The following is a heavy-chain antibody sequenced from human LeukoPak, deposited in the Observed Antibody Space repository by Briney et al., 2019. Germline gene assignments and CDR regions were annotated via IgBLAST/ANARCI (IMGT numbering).Heavy chain of an antibody. D-gene: IGHD2/OR15-2a*01. CDR3: ARVGPIRANRYMDV. J-gene: IGHJ6*03. Sequence: PGGSLRLSCAASGFTFTDYYMSWIRQAPGKGLEWISYISPTGSRIYYTGSVKGRFTISRDNAENSLFLQMNSLRAEDTAVYYCARVGPIRANRYMDVWGKGTTVTISS. CDR1: GFTFTDYY. V-gene: IGHV3-11*04. CDR2: ISPTGSRI.